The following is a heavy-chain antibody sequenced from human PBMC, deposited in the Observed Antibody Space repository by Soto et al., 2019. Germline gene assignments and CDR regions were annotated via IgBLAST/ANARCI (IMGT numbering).Heavy chain of an antibody. Sequence: PSETLSLTCTVSGGSISSSSYYWGWIRQPPGKGLEWIGSIYYSGSTYYNPSLKSRVTISVDTSKNQFSLNLSSVTAADTAVYYCARLNLYYFDYWGQGTLVTVSS. J-gene: IGHJ4*02. CDR3: ARLNLYYFDY. CDR2: IYYSGST. V-gene: IGHV4-39*01. CDR1: GGSISSSSYY.